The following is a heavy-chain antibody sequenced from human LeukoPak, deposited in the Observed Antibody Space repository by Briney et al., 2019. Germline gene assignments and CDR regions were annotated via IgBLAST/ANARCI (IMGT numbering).Heavy chain of an antibody. CDR2: ISSSSSYI. Sequence: PGGSLRLSCAASGFTFSSYSMNWVRQAPGKGLEWVSSISSSSSYIYYADSVKGRFTISRDNAKNSLYLQMNSLRAEDTAVYYCARHWKSRSYYYYYMDVWGKGTTVTISS. D-gene: IGHD1-1*01. J-gene: IGHJ6*03. CDR3: ARHWKSRSYYYYYMDV. CDR1: GFTFSSYS. V-gene: IGHV3-21*01.